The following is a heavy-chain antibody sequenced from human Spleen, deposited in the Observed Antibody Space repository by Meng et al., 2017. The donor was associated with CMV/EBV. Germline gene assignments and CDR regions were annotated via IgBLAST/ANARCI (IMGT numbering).Heavy chain of an antibody. J-gene: IGHJ4*02. CDR3: ARDLDRFSATDY. CDR1: GFSFSNSL. Sequence: CAASGFSFSNSLMRWVRQVPGKGLEWVAHIKQDGSEKYYVDSLRGRFTISRDNAKDSLYLQINSLRDEDTAVYYCARDLDRFSATDYWGQGTLVTVSS. V-gene: IGHV3-7*01. CDR2: IKQDGSEK. D-gene: IGHD3-9*01.